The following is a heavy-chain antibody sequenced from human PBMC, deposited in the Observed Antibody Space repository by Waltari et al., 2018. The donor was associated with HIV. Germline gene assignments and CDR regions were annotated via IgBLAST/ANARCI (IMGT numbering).Heavy chain of an antibody. V-gene: IGHV3-9*01. CDR1: VLLFDDCG. Sequence: EVQLVESGGGLVQPGRSQRLPCDAAVLLFDDCGMHWVRKAPGKGLEWVSSISWNSGQVSYADYVRGRFTISRDNAKNSLYLQMNSLRPEDTAFYYCARGPLYNWFDPWGQGTLVTVSS. D-gene: IGHD3-10*01. CDR3: ARGPLYNWFDP. CDR2: ISWNSGQV. J-gene: IGHJ5*02.